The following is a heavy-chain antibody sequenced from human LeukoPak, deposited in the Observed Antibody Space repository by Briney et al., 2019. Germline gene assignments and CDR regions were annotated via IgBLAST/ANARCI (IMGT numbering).Heavy chain of an antibody. V-gene: IGHV3-30*02. J-gene: IGHJ6*03. Sequence: QPGGSLRLSCAASGFTFSSYGMHWVRQAPGKGLGWVAFIRYDGSNKYYADSVKGRFTISRDNSKNTLYLQMNSLRAEDTAVYYCAKDGQREPDFYYYYMDVWGKGTTVTVSS. CDR3: AKDGQREPDFYYYYMDV. CDR2: IRYDGSNK. CDR1: GFTFSSYG. D-gene: IGHD6-25*01.